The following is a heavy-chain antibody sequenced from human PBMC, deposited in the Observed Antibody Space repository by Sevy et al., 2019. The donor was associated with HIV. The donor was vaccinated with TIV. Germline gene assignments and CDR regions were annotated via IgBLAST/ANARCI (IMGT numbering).Heavy chain of an antibody. CDR2: IKSKTDGGTT. Sequence: GGSLRLSCAASGFTFSNAWMSWVRQAPGKGLEWVGRIKSKTDGGTTDYAAPVKGRFTISRDDSKNTLYLQMNSLKTEDTAIYYCTTDSKELGLSALLDYWGQGTLVTVSS. CDR3: TTDSKELGLSALLDY. J-gene: IGHJ4*02. V-gene: IGHV3-15*01. CDR1: GFTFSNAW. D-gene: IGHD1-7*01.